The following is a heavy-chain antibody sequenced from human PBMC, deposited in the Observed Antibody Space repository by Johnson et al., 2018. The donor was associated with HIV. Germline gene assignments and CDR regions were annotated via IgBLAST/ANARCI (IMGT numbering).Heavy chain of an antibody. D-gene: IGHD3-22*01. Sequence: QLVESGGGLVKPGGSLRLFCAVSGFTFSTYTMHWVRQAPGRGLEWVAVISYDGSNRYYSDSVKGRFTISRDNSKNTLYLQMNSLRAEDTAVYYCAKDRLDSSGYHIWGQGTMVTVSS. CDR3: AKDRLDSSGYHI. J-gene: IGHJ3*02. CDR2: ISYDGSNR. CDR1: GFTFSTYT. V-gene: IGHV3-30*04.